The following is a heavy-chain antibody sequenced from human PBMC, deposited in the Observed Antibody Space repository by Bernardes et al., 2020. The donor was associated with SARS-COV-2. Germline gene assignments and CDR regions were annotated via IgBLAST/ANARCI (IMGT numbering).Heavy chain of an antibody. D-gene: IGHD5-18*01. CDR2: ISADNGNT. CDR3: ATVVGYSYGGGWFDP. Sequence: ASVKVSCKASSYTFTSYGMSWVRQAPGKGLEWMGWISADNGNTNYAQKFQGRVTMTTDTSTSTAYMELRSLRSDDTAVYYCATVVGYSYGGGWFDPWGQGTLV. CDR1: SYTFTSYG. V-gene: IGHV1-18*01. J-gene: IGHJ5*02.